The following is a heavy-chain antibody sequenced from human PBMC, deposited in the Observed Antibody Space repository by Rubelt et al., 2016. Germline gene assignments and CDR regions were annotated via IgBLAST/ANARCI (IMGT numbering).Heavy chain of an antibody. Sequence: QVQLQESGPGLVKPSETLSLTCTVSGGSISSYYWSWIRQPAGKGLEWIGRIYTSGSTNYNPSLKSRVTMSVDTSKNQFSPRLSSCTAADTAVYYCAREQLLSDYHYGMDVWGQGTTVTVSS. CDR2: IYTSGST. CDR3: AREQLLSDYHYGMDV. V-gene: IGHV4-4*07. J-gene: IGHJ6*02. D-gene: IGHD2-2*01. CDR1: GGSISSYY.